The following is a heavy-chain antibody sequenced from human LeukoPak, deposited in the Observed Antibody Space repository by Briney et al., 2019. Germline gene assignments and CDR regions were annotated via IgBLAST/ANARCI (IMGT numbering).Heavy chain of an antibody. CDR2: MNPNSGNT. J-gene: IGHJ3*02. CDR1: GYTFTSYD. V-gene: IGHV1-8*01. D-gene: IGHD2-15*01. Sequence: ASVKVSCKASGYTFTSYDINWVRQATGQGLEWMGWMNPNSGNTGYAQKFQGRVTMTRNTSISTAYMELSSLRSEDTAVYYCARVKVGILSGIVVVVAATRGAFDIWGQGTMVTVSS. CDR3: ARVKVGILSGIVVVVAATRGAFDI.